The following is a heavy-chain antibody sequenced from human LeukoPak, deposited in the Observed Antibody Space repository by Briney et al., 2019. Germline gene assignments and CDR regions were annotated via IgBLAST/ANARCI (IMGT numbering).Heavy chain of an antibody. V-gene: IGHV3-23*01. CDR2: ISGSGDST. J-gene: IGHJ5*02. CDR3: AKDLYYDSSGYYYT. CDR1: GFTFSTYA. Sequence: GGSLRLSCAASGFTFSTYAVNWVRQAPGKGLEWVSTISGSGDSTYYADSVKGRFTISRDNSKNTLYLQMNSLRAEDTAVYYCAKDLYYDSSGYYYTWGQGTLVTVSS. D-gene: IGHD3-22*01.